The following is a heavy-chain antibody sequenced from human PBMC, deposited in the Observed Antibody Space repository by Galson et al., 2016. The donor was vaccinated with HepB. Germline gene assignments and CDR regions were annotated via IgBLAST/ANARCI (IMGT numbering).Heavy chain of an antibody. J-gene: IGHJ6*02. CDR3: ARDHTAYLLLDRGGINYFYYGMDV. V-gene: IGHV1-18*01. CDR1: NYTFTSYG. CDR2: ISPYNGNT. Sequence: SVKVSCKASNYTFTSYGLNWVRQAPGQGLEWVGWISPYNGNTHYAQKFQGRVTMTTDTSTNTAYMELRSMRSDDTAVYYCARDHTAYLLLDRGGINYFYYGMDVWGQGTTITVSS. D-gene: IGHD2-15*01.